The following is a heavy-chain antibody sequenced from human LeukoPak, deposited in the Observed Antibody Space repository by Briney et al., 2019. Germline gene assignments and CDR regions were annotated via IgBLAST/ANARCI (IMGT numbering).Heavy chain of an antibody. CDR2: IYYSGST. J-gene: IGHJ3*02. CDR3: ARDLVGAFDI. D-gene: IGHD2-21*01. Sequence: TSETLSLXCTVSGGSISSYYWRWIRQPPGKGLEWIGYIYYSGSTNYNPSLKSRVTISVDTSKNQFSLKLSSVTAADTAVYYCARDLVGAFDIWGQGTMVTVSS. V-gene: IGHV4-59*01. CDR1: GGSISSYY.